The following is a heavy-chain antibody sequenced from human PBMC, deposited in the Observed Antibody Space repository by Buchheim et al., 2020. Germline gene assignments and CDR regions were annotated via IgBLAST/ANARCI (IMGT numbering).Heavy chain of an antibody. CDR3: ARVRGDYYDSSGYYLFDY. Sequence: QLQLQESGPGLVKPSETLSLTCTVSGGSISSSSYYWGWIRQPPGKGLEWIGSIYYSGSTYYNPSLKSRVPISVDTSKNQFSLKLSSVTAADTAVYYCARVRGDYYDSSGYYLFDYWGQGTL. J-gene: IGHJ4*02. V-gene: IGHV4-39*07. CDR2: IYYSGST. CDR1: GGSISSSSYY. D-gene: IGHD3-22*01.